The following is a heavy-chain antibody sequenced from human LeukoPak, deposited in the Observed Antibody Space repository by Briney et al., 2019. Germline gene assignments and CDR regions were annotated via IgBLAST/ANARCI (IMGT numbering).Heavy chain of an antibody. CDR1: GGTFSSYA. CDR3: AREGYSYGYDY. J-gene: IGHJ4*02. CDR2: IMPIFGTA. V-gene: IGHV1-69*06. D-gene: IGHD5-18*01. Sequence: SLKVSCKASGGTFSSYAISWVRHAPGQGLEWMGGIMPIFGTANYAQKFQGRVTITADKSTSTAYMELSSLRSEDTAVYYCAREGYSYGYDYWGQGTLVTVSS.